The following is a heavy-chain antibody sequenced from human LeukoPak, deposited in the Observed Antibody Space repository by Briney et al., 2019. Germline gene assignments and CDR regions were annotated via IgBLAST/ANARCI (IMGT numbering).Heavy chain of an antibody. V-gene: IGHV1-18*01. J-gene: IGHJ4*02. CDR2: ISAYNGNT. CDR3: ARGRPYYGSGSSDDY. D-gene: IGHD3-10*01. CDR1: GGTFSSYA. Sequence: ASVKVSCKASGGTFSSYAISWVRQAPGQGLEWMGWISAYNGNTNYAQKLQGRVTMTTDTSTSTAYMELRSLRSDDTAVYYCARGRPYYGSGSSDDYWGQGTLVTVSS.